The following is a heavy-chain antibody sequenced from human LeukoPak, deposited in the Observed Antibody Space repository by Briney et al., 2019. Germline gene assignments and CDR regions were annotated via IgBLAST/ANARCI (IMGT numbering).Heavy chain of an antibody. CDR3: ARDRGIAVAGAFDY. V-gene: IGHV1-18*01. Sequence: SVKVSCKASGYTFTSYGISWVRQAPGQGLEWMGWISAYNGNTNYAQKLQGRVTMTTDTSTSTAYMELRSLRSDDTAVYYCARDRGIAVAGAFDYWGQGTLVTVSS. CDR1: GYTFTSYG. J-gene: IGHJ4*02. CDR2: ISAYNGNT. D-gene: IGHD6-19*01.